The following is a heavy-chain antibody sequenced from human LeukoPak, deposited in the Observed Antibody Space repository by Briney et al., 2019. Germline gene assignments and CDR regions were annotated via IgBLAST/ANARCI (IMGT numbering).Heavy chain of an antibody. V-gene: IGHV1-18*01. D-gene: IGHD2-2*03. J-gene: IGHJ3*02. CDR3: ARHLDPTDAFDI. CDR2: ISAYNGNT. Sequence: EASVKVSCKASGYTFTSYGISWVRQAPGQGLEWMGWISAYNGNTNYAQKLQGRVTMTTDTSTSTACMELRSLRSDDTAVYYCARHLDPTDAFDIWGQGTMVTVSS. CDR1: GYTFTSYG.